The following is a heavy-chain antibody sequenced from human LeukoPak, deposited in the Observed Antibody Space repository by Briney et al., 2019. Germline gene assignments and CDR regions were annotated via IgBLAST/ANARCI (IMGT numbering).Heavy chain of an antibody. Sequence: PGGSLRLSCTASGFTSGDYAMSWFRQAPGKGLEWVGFIRSKAYGGTTEYAASVKGRFTISRDDSKSIAYLQMNSLKTEDTAVYYCTRSDDSSGYCDYWGQGTLVTVSS. CDR1: GFTSGDYA. D-gene: IGHD3-22*01. V-gene: IGHV3-49*03. CDR2: IRSKAYGGTT. CDR3: TRSDDSSGYCDY. J-gene: IGHJ4*02.